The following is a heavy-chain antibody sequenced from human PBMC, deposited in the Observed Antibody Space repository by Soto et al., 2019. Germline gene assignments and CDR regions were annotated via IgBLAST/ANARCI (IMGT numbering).Heavy chain of an antibody. Sequence: QVQLVQSGAEVKKPGSSLKVSCKASGGTVSSYAISWVRQAPGQCLEWMGGGIPIFGTANYEQKIQGRVTVTADESMSTADMELSSLSSEDMAMDYSASGGLGLWLRITPFDDWCQGSLVTVAS. CDR3: ASGGLGLWLRITPFDD. V-gene: IGHV1-69*01. D-gene: IGHD5-18*01. J-gene: IGHJ4*02. CDR1: GGTVSSYA. CDR2: GIPIFGTA.